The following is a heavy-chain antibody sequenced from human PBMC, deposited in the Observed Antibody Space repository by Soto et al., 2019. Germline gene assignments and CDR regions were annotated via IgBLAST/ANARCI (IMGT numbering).Heavy chain of an antibody. CDR3: AKGSAGSRPYYFDY. V-gene: IGHV3-23*01. Sequence: GGSLRLSCAASGFTFSSYAMSWVRQAPGKGLEWVAAITGTGGSTFHADSVKGRFTISRDNSQNTLFLQMSSLRAEDTAVYYCAKGSAGSRPYYFDYWGQGSLVPVSS. CDR2: ITGTGGST. D-gene: IGHD6-13*01. CDR1: GFTFSSYA. J-gene: IGHJ4*02.